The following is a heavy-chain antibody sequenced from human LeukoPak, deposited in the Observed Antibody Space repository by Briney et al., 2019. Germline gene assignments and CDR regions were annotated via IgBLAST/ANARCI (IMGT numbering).Heavy chain of an antibody. J-gene: IGHJ4*02. Sequence: SETLSLTCTVSGGSLSTYYWSWIRQPAGKGLEWIGRIYRSGSTNYNPSLKSRVTMSVDTSKNQFSLKLSSLTAADTGIYYCATKYSVRVAANPPYFDYWGQGTLVTVSS. CDR3: ATKYSVRVAANPPYFDY. CDR1: GGSLSTYY. V-gene: IGHV4-4*07. D-gene: IGHD6-19*01. CDR2: IYRSGST.